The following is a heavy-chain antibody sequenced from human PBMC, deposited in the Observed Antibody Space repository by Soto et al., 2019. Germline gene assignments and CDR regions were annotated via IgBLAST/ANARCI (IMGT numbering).Heavy chain of an antibody. CDR3: ARAPYTNAWYRFDI. J-gene: IGHJ4*02. V-gene: IGHV3-7*03. Sequence: GGSLRLSCEASGFTFSGYWMSWVRQAPGKGLEWVADIKHDGSVQYYVDSVKGRLTISRDNAKKQLYLQMNGLRAEDTALYYCARAPYTNAWYRFDIWGPGTLVTVSS. CDR2: IKHDGSVQ. D-gene: IGHD2-8*01. CDR1: GFTFSGYW.